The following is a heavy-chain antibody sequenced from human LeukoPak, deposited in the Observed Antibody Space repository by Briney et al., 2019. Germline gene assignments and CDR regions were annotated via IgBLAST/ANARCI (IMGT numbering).Heavy chain of an antibody. J-gene: IGHJ4*02. CDR3: AKGYCGSTSCHFAY. CDR1: GFTFDDYA. Sequence: GGSLRLSCAASGFTFDDYAMHWVQQAPGKGLEWVSGISWNSGSIGYADSVKGRFTISRDNAKNSLYLQMNSLRAEDMALYYCAKGYCGSTSCHFAYWGQGTLVTVSS. CDR2: ISWNSGSI. V-gene: IGHV3-9*03. D-gene: IGHD2-2*01.